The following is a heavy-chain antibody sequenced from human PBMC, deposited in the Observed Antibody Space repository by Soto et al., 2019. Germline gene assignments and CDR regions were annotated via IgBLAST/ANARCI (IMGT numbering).Heavy chain of an antibody. V-gene: IGHV1-69*08. Sequence: QVQLVQSGAEVKKPGSSVKVSCKASGGTFSSYTISWVRQAPGQGLEWMGRIIPILGIANYAQKFQGRVMITADKTTSTAYMELSSLRSEDTAVYYCARDRIAARLGYYYYYMDVWGKGTTVTVSS. D-gene: IGHD6-6*01. CDR1: GGTFSSYT. CDR3: ARDRIAARLGYYYYYMDV. CDR2: IIPILGIA. J-gene: IGHJ6*03.